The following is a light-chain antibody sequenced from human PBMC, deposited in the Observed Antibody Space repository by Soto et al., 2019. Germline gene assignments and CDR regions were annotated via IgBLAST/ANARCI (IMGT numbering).Light chain of an antibody. J-gene: IGKJ4*01. V-gene: IGKV2-28*01. CDR1: QSLLNSNGYNC. Sequence: DIVMTQSPLSLPVTPGEPASISCRSSQSLLNSNGYNCLDWYLQRPGQSPQLLIHLGSIRASGVPDRFSASGSGTDFTLKISRVEAEDVGFYYCMQALRPPLTFGGGTKVEIK. CDR2: LGS. CDR3: MQALRPPLT.